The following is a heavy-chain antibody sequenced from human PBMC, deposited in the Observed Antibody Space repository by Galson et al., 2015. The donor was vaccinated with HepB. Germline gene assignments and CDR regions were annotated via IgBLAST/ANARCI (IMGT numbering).Heavy chain of an antibody. D-gene: IGHD6-19*01. CDR2: IYYSGST. V-gene: IGHV4-59*01. CDR3: ARGAGTLNY. CDR1: GGSISSYY. J-gene: IGHJ4*02. Sequence: ETLSLTCPVSGGSISSYYWSWIRQPPGKGLEWIGYIYYSGSTNYNPSLKSRVTISVDTSKNQFSLKLSSVTAADTAVYYCARGAGTLNYWGQGTLVTVSS.